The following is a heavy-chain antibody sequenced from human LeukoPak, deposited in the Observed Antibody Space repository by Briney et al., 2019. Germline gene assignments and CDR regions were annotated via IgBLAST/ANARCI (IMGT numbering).Heavy chain of an antibody. V-gene: IGHV1-69*13. J-gene: IGHJ4*02. Sequence: SVEVSCKASGGTFSSYAISWVRQAPGQGLEWMGGIIPIFGTANYAQKFQGRVTITADESTSTAYMELSSLRSEDTAVYYCARDRVRGEPYYFDYWGQGTLVTVSS. D-gene: IGHD3-10*01. CDR1: GGTFSSYA. CDR3: ARDRVRGEPYYFDY. CDR2: IIPIFGTA.